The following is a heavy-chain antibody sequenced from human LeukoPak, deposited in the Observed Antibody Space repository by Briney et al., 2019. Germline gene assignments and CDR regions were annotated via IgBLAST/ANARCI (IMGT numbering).Heavy chain of an antibody. CDR3: ARKGSTKVVTPFGFDY. CDR2: IYSGGST. Sequence: GGSLRLSCAASGFTVSSNYMSWVRQAPGKGLEWVSVIYSGGSTYYADSVKGRFTVSRDSSKNTVYLQMNGLRAEDTAVYYCARKGSTKVVTPFGFDYWGQGTLVTVSS. V-gene: IGHV3-53*01. CDR1: GFTVSSNY. J-gene: IGHJ4*02. D-gene: IGHD4-23*01.